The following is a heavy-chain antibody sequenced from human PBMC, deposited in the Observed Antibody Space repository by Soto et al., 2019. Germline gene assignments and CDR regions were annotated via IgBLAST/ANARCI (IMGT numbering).Heavy chain of an antibody. Sequence: QVQLVQSGAEVKKPGASVKVYCKASGYTFTSYDINWVRQATGQGLEWMGWMNPNSGNTVYAQKFQGRATMTRNTSLSTAYMELSSLISEDTAVYFCARERTRGFDPWCQGTLVTVSS. V-gene: IGHV1-8*01. CDR2: MNPNSGNT. CDR3: ARERTRGFDP. J-gene: IGHJ5*02. CDR1: GYTFTSYD.